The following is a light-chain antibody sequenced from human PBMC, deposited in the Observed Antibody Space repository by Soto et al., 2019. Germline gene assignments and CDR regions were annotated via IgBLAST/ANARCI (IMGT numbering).Light chain of an antibody. CDR2: DAS. Sequence: IHMTQSTSTLSASVGDTVIVTCRASQSVSGWLAWYQQKPGEAPKLLIYDASALPRGAPSRFSGSGSGTKFTLTIASLQPDDFATYYCQQYETFSGTFGAGTKVAIK. CDR3: QQYETFSGT. J-gene: IGKJ4*02. CDR1: QSVSGW. V-gene: IGKV1-5*01.